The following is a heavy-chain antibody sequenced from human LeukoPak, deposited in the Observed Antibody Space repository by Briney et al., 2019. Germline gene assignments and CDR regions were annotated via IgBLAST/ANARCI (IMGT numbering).Heavy chain of an antibody. V-gene: IGHV1-18*01. CDR3: ARVLSGFYCGGDCHHYFDY. D-gene: IGHD2-21*02. Sequence: VASVKVSCKASGNTFTSYGISWVRQAPGQGLEWMGWISAYNGNTNYAQKLQGRVTMTTDTSTSTAYMELRSLRSDDTAVYYCARVLSGFYCGGDCHHYFDYWGQGTLVTVSS. CDR1: GNTFTSYG. CDR2: ISAYNGNT. J-gene: IGHJ4*02.